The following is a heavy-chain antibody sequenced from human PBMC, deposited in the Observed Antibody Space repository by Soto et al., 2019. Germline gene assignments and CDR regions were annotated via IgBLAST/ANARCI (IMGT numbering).Heavy chain of an antibody. V-gene: IGHV4-39*01. CDR2: MHYSGST. CDR3: ARVPDR. CDR1: GGSISSSSYY. J-gene: IGHJ5*02. Sequence: PSETLSLTCSVSGGSISSSSYYWGWIRQPPGKGLEWIGSMHYSGSTYYNPSLKSRITISVDTSKNQFSLKLSSVTAADTAVYYCARVPDRWGQGTLVTVSS. D-gene: IGHD2-2*01.